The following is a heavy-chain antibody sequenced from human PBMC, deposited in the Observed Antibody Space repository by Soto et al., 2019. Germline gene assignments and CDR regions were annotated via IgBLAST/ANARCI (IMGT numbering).Heavy chain of an antibody. Sequence: ASETLSLTCTVTGGSMTSGDQYWTWICHRPGEGLEWFGYINHRRILYYNPSLKSRFSMSVDTSKNQFSLNLSYVTAADTAVYYCARELPQRQGRNMDVWGQGTTVTVSS. J-gene: IGHJ6*02. CDR2: INHRRIL. D-gene: IGHD1-1*01. CDR3: ARELPQRQGRNMDV. CDR1: GGSMTSGDQY. V-gene: IGHV4-31*03.